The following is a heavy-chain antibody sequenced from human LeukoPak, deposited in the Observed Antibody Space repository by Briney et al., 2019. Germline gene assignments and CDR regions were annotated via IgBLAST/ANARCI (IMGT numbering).Heavy chain of an antibody. CDR1: GGSISSGAYY. CDR2: IYYSGST. J-gene: IGHJ3*02. V-gene: IGHV4-31*03. Sequence: SQTLSLTRTVSGGSISSGAYYWSWIRQLPGKGLEWIGYIYYSGSTYYNPSLKSRVTISVDTSENQFSLKLSSVTAADTAVYYCARYTTVVTANAFDIWGQGTMVTVSS. CDR3: ARYTTVVTANAFDI. D-gene: IGHD4-23*01.